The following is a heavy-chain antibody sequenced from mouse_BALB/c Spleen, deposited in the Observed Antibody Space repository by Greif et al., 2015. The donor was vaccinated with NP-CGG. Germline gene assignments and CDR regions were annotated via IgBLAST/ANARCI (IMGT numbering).Heavy chain of an antibody. CDR1: GFTFSSYG. V-gene: IGHV5-6-3*01. Sequence: EVKLVESGGGLVQPGGSLKLSCAASGFTFSSYGMSWVRQTPDKRLELVATINSNGGSTYYPDSVKGRFTISRDNAKNTLYLQMSSLKSEDTAMCYCATGFAYWGQGTLVTVSA. CDR3: ATGFAY. J-gene: IGHJ3*01. CDR2: INSNGGST.